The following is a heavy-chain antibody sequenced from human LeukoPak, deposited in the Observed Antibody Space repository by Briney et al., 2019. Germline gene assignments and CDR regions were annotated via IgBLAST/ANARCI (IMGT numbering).Heavy chain of an antibody. J-gene: IGHJ4*02. D-gene: IGHD2-2*01. CDR2: ISSSSSTI. CDR1: GFTFSSYS. V-gene: IGHV3-48*02. CDR3: AKSVVVPAAMPYYFDY. Sequence: GGSLRLSCAASGFTFSSYSMNWVRQAPGKGLEWVSYISSSSSTIYYADSVKGRFTISRDNAKNSLYLQMISLRDEDTAVYYCAKSVVVPAAMPYYFDYWGQGTLVTVSS.